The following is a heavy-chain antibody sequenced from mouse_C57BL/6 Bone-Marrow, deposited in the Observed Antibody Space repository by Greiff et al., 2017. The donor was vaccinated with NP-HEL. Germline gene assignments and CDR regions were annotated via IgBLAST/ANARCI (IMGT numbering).Heavy chain of an antibody. V-gene: IGHV1-11*01. J-gene: IGHJ3*01. CDR1: GYTFTDHI. CDR2: IYPVSGET. CDR3: GPLYYGSTLFAY. D-gene: IGHD1-1*01. Sequence: VQVVESGAELASPGASVTLSCKASGYTFTDHIMNWVKKRPGQGLEWIGRIYPVSGETNYNQKFMGKATFSVDRSSSTVYMVLNSLTSEDPAVYYCGPLYYGSTLFAYWGQGTLVTVSA.